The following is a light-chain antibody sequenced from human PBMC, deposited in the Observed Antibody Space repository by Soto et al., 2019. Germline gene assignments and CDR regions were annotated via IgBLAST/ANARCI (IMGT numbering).Light chain of an antibody. Sequence: DMQVTQSPSTLSASGGDRVTITCLSSQTINSWLAWYQQKPGKAPKLLIYKASYLQSWVPSTFSGSGSGTEFTLTISSLQPDDFATYYCQQYKSYSSWTFGQGTKVDIK. CDR2: KAS. CDR3: QQYKSYSSWT. J-gene: IGKJ1*01. V-gene: IGKV1-5*03. CDR1: QTINSW.